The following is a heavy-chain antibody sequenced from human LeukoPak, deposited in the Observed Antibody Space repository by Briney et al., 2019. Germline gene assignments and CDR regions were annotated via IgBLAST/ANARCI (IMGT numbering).Heavy chain of an antibody. CDR3: ARYYYSFFYMDV. J-gene: IGHJ6*03. CDR1: GGSFSGYY. Sequence: PSETLSLTCAVYGGSFSGYYWSWIRQPPGKGLEWIGEINHSGSTNYNPSLRSRVAISVDTSKNQFSLKLSSVTAADTAVYYCARYYYSFFYMDVWGEGTTLTVSS. CDR2: INHSGST. V-gene: IGHV4-34*01.